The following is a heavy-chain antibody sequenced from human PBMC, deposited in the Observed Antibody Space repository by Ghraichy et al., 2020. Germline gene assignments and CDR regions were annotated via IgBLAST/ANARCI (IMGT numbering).Heavy chain of an antibody. CDR2: ISAYNGNT. J-gene: IGHJ4*02. CDR1: GYTFTSYG. CDR3: ARDLGKYYYGSGSDPLEH. Sequence: ASVKVSCKASGYTFTSYGISWVRQAPGQGLEWMGWISAYNGNTNYAQKLQGRVTMTTDTSTSTAYMELSSLRSDDTAVYYCARDLGKYYYGSGSDPLEHWGQGTLVTVSS. V-gene: IGHV1-18*01. D-gene: IGHD3-10*01.